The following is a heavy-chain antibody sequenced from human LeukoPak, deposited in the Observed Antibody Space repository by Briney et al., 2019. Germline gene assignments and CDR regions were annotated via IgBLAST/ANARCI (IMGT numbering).Heavy chain of an antibody. Sequence: GASVKVSCKASGYTFTGYYMHWVRQAPGQGLEWMGWINPNSGGTNYAQKFQGRVTMTRDTSISTAYMELSRLRSDDTAVYYCASLFARYSGSYFGFDYWGQGTLVTVS. CDR2: INPNSGGT. CDR1: GYTFTGYY. CDR3: ASLFARYSGSYFGFDY. J-gene: IGHJ4*02. V-gene: IGHV1-2*02. D-gene: IGHD1-26*01.